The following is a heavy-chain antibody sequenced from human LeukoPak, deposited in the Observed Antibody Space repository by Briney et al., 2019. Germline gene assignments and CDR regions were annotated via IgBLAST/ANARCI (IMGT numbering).Heavy chain of an antibody. Sequence: SETLSLTCTVSGGSISSNYWSWIRQPAGKGLVWIGRIYTSGSTNYSPSLKSRVTLSVDTSRNQFSLRLSSVTAADTAVYYCARDGRGYASSWYFDLWGQGTLVTVSS. CDR3: ARDGRGYASSWYFDL. CDR2: IYTSGST. V-gene: IGHV4-4*07. CDR1: GGSISSNY. J-gene: IGHJ4*02. D-gene: IGHD6-13*01.